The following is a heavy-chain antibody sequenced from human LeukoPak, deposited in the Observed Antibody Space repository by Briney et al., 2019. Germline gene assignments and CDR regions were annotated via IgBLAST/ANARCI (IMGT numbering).Heavy chain of an antibody. V-gene: IGHV3-66*02. Sequence: GGSLRLSCVGSGFTFSKYWMNWVRQAPGKGLEWVSVVYSGGSTNHAESVRGRFIVSRDLSRNTIYLQMNDLRPEDTAVYYCARDLGWDNITSFHFWGRGVLVTVSS. J-gene: IGHJ4*02. CDR3: ARDLGWDNITSFHF. CDR1: GFTFSKYW. CDR2: VYSGGST. D-gene: IGHD1-26*01.